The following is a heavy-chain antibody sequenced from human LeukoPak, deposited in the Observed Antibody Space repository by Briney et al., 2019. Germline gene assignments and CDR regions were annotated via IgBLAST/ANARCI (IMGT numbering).Heavy chain of an antibody. J-gene: IGHJ4*02. D-gene: IGHD5-18*01. Sequence: SQTLSLTCIVSGXSISSGEYYWSWIRQPPGKGLEWIGYFSYTGSTYYNPSLKSRVSISVDTSKNQFSLRLMSVTAADTAVYHCARALNENSYAFDSWGQGTLVTVSS. CDR3: ARALNENSYAFDS. CDR2: FSYTGST. CDR1: GXSISSGEYY. V-gene: IGHV4-30-4*01.